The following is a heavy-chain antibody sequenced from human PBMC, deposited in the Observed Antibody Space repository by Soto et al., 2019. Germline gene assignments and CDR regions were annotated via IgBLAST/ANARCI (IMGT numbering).Heavy chain of an antibody. V-gene: IGHV2-5*02. CDR3: AXSPLSFYSSLPGYYFDY. Sequence: GPTLVNPTQTLTLTCTFSGFSLNTSGVGVGWIRQPPGKGLKWLELIYWDDDRRYSTSLKGRLTITMDTSKNQVVITMTNMDPVDTATYYGAXSPLSFYSSLPGYYFDYWGQGTLVTVSS. CDR2: IYWDDDR. D-gene: IGHD6-6*01. CDR1: GFSLNTSGVG. J-gene: IGHJ4*02.